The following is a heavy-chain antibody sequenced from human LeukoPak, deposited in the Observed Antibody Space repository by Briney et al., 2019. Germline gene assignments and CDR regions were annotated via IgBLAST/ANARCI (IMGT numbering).Heavy chain of an antibody. Sequence: SETLSLTCTVSGGSISSSSDYWGWIRQPPGMGLEYIGSIYYSGTTYCNPSLKSRVSMSVDMSKNQFSLKLSSVTAADTAVYYCARHYYDSSGYRRDYYFDYWGQGTLVTVSS. V-gene: IGHV4-39*01. CDR2: IYYSGTT. J-gene: IGHJ4*02. D-gene: IGHD3-22*01. CDR3: ARHYYDSSGYRRDYYFDY. CDR1: GGSISSSSDY.